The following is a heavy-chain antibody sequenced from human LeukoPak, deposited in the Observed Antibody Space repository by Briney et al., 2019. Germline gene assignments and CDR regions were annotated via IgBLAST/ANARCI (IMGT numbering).Heavy chain of an antibody. CDR3: ARGPWFGESGDY. D-gene: IGHD3-10*01. Sequence: SETLSLTCTVSGGSISSYYWSWIRQPPGQGLEWIGYIYYSGSTNYNPSLKSRVTISVDTSKNQFSLKLSSVTAADTAVYYCARGPWFGESGDYWGQGTLVTVSS. CDR1: GGSISSYY. V-gene: IGHV4-59*01. CDR2: IYYSGST. J-gene: IGHJ4*02.